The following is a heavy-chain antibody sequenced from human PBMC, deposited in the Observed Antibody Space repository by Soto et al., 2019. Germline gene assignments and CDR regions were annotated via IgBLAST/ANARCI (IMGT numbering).Heavy chain of an antibody. CDR2: IIPIFGTA. V-gene: IGHV1-69*01. J-gene: IGHJ4*02. CDR1: GGTFSSYS. Sequence: QVQLVQSGAEVKKPGSSVKVSCKASGGTFSSYSINWVRQPPGQGLEWMGEIIPIFGTAHYAQKFQGRVTITADAATSSAYMELSSLRSEDTAVYYYARHGGRHSGGIEYWGQGTLVTVYS. CDR3: ARHGGRHSGGIEY. D-gene: IGHD1-26*01.